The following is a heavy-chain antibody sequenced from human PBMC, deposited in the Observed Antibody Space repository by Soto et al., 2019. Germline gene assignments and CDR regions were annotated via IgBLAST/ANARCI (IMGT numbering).Heavy chain of an antibody. CDR1: GYTLTELS. V-gene: IGHV1-24*01. D-gene: IGHD5-12*01. CDR2: FDPEDGET. CDR3: ATGGRHPAMIYSGYHALPS. J-gene: IGHJ4*02. Sequence: GASVKVSCKVSGYTLTELSMHWVRQAPGKGLEWMGGFDPEDGETIYAQKFQGRVTMTEDTSTDTAYMELSSLRSEDTAVYYCATGGRHPAMIYSGYHALPSWGQGTLVTVSS.